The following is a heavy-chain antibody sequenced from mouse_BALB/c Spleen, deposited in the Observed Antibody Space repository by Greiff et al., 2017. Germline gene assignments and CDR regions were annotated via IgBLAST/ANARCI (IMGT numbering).Heavy chain of an antibody. D-gene: IGHD1-1*01. Sequence: VQLQQSGAELVKPGASVKLSCTASGFNIKDTYMHWVKQRPEQGLEWIGRIDPANGNTKYDPKFQGKATITADTSSNTAYLQLSSLTSEDTAVYYCAGITTVRATGAWFAYWGQGTLVTVSA. CDR1: GFNIKDTY. J-gene: IGHJ3*01. V-gene: IGHV14-3*02. CDR2: IDPANGNT. CDR3: AGITTVRATGAWFAY.